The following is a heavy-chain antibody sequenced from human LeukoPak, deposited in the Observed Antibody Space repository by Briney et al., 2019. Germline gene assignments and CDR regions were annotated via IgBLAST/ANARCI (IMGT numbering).Heavy chain of an antibody. J-gene: IGHJ5*02. CDR3: ARGRRGYCSSTSCYHPWFDP. CDR2: INHSGST. D-gene: IGHD2-2*01. V-gene: IGHV4-34*01. CDR1: SXXXXX. Sequence: SXXXXXXXXIRQPPGKGLEWIGEINHSGSTNYNPSLKSRVTISVDTSKNQFSLKLSSVTAADTAVYYCARGRRGYCSSTSCYHPWFDPWGQGTLVTVSS.